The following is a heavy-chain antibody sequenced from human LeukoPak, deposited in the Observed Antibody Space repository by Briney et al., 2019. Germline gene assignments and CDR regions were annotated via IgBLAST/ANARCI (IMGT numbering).Heavy chain of an antibody. CDR2: TYYSGST. CDR3: ARKGAVAGTRWFDP. CDR1: GGSISSSSYY. J-gene: IGHJ5*02. V-gene: IGHV4-39*01. D-gene: IGHD6-19*01. Sequence: PSETLSLTCTVSGGSISSSSYYWGWIRQPPGKGLEWIGSTYYSGSTYYNPSLKSRVTISVDTSKNQFSLKLSSVTAADTAVYYCARKGAVAGTRWFDPWGQGTLVTVSS.